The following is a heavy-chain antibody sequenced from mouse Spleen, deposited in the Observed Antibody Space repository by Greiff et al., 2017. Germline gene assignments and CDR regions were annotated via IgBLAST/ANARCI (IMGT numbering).Heavy chain of an antibody. V-gene: IGHV3-6*01. Sequence: DVQLQESGPGLVKPSQSLSLTCSVTGYSITSGYYWNWIRQFPGNKLEWMGYISYDGSNNYNPSLKNRISITRDTSKNQFFLKLNSVTTEDTATYYCARDNYPYAMDYWGQGTSVTVSS. CDR3: ARDNYPYAMDY. CDR2: ISYDGSN. CDR1: GYSITSGYY. J-gene: IGHJ4*01. D-gene: IGHD1-1*01.